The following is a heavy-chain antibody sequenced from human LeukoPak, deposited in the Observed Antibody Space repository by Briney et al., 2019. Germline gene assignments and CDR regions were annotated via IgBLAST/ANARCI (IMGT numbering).Heavy chain of an antibody. CDR2: ISAYNGNT. CDR1: GYTFTSYG. V-gene: IGHV1-18*01. Sequence: ASVKVSCKASGYTFTSYGTSWVRQAPGQGLEWMGWISAYNGNTNYAQKLQSRVTMTTDTSTSTACMERRSPRAEDTGVYFCASEIDAALFDYWGQGTLVTVSS. CDR3: ASEIDAALFDY. D-gene: IGHD6-25*01. J-gene: IGHJ4*02.